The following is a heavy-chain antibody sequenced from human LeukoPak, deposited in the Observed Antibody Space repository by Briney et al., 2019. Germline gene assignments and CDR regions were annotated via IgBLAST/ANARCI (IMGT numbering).Heavy chain of an antibody. J-gene: IGHJ6*03. Sequence: ASVKVSCTASLYTFTTYDINWVRQATGQGLEWMGWMNPNSGNTGYAQKFQGRVTITRNTSISTAYMELSSLRSADTVVYYCARGPASTSTYYYYYYYMDVWGKGTTVTVSS. CDR1: LYTFTTYD. V-gene: IGHV1-8*01. CDR2: MNPNSGNT. CDR3: ARGPASTSTYYYYYYYMDV.